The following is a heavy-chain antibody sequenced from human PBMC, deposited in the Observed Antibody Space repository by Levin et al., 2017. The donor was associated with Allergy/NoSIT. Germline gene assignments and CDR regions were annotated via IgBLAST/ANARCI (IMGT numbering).Heavy chain of an antibody. V-gene: IGHV3-23*01. CDR1: GFTFSSYA. Sequence: PGGSLRLSCAASGFTFSSYAMSWVRQAPGKGLEWVSAISGSGGSTYYADSVKGRFTISRDNSKNTLYLQMNSLRAEDTAVYYCAKGLVRIVVVPAATWGQGTLVTVSS. CDR2: ISGSGGST. J-gene: IGHJ5*02. D-gene: IGHD2-2*01. CDR3: AKGLVRIVVVPAAT.